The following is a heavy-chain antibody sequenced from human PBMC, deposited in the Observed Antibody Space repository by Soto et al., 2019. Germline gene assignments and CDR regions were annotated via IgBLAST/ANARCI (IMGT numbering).Heavy chain of an antibody. D-gene: IGHD3-22*01. Sequence: ASVKVSCKASGGTFSSYAISWVRQAPGQGLEWMGGIIPMFGTANYAQKFQGRVTITAXXXXXXAXMXLXXXXSEXTAVYYCARGYYDSSGSYPFDYSGPATLLPVST. CDR3: ARGYYDSSGSYPFDY. J-gene: IGHJ4*02. CDR2: IIPMFGTA. CDR1: GGTFSSYA. V-gene: IGHV1-69*13.